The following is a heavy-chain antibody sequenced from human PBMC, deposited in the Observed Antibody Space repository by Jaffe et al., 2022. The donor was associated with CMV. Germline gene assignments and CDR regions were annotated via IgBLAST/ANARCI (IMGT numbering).Heavy chain of an antibody. J-gene: IGHJ3*02. Sequence: EVQLVESGGGLVQPGGSLRLSCAASGFTFSSYWMSWVRQAPGKGLEWVANIKQDGSEKYYVDSVKGRFTISRDNAKNSLYLQMNSLRAEDTAVYYCARGGGGVLRYFDWVPSGAFDIWGQGTMVTVSS. D-gene: IGHD3-9*01. CDR2: IKQDGSEK. CDR3: ARGGGGVLRYFDWVPSGAFDI. CDR1: GFTFSSYW. V-gene: IGHV3-7*03.